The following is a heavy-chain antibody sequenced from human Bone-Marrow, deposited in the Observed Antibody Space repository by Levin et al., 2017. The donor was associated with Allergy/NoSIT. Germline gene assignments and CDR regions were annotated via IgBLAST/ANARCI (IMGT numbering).Heavy chain of an antibody. CDR1: GYTFTSYG. V-gene: IGHV1-18*01. CDR2: ISAYNGNT. Sequence: GASVKVSCKASGYTFTSYGISWVRQAPGQGLEWMGWISAYNGNTNYAQKLQGRVTMTTDTSTSTAYMELRSLRSDDTAVYYCARALETYYYDSSGYSQPHYFDYWGQGTLVTVSS. CDR3: ARALETYYYDSSGYSQPHYFDY. D-gene: IGHD3-22*01. J-gene: IGHJ4*02.